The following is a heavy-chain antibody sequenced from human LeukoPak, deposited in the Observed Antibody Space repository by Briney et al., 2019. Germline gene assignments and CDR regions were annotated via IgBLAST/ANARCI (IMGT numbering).Heavy chain of an antibody. CDR2: IIPIFGTA. D-gene: IGHD3-22*01. CDR1: GGTFSSYA. CDR3: ARGYYDSSRYDDAFDI. J-gene: IGHJ3*02. Sequence: GASVKVSCKASGGTFSSYAISWVRQAPGQGLEWMGGIIPIFGTANYAQKFQGRVTITADESTSTAYVELSSLRSEDTAVYYCARGYYDSSRYDDAFDIWGQGTMVTVSS. V-gene: IGHV1-69*13.